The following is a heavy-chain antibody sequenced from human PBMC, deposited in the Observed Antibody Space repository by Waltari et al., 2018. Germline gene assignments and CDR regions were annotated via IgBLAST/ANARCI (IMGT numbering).Heavy chain of an antibody. CDR1: GGSFIGYY. J-gene: IGHJ4*02. Sequence: QVQLQQWGAGLLKPSETLSLTCAVYGGSFIGYYWSWIRQPPGKGLEWIGEINHSGSTNYNRSLKSRVNISVDTSKNQFALKLSSVTAADTAVYYCARENALQGYFDYWGQGTLVIVSS. CDR3: ARENALQGYFDY. D-gene: IGHD4-4*01. CDR2: INHSGST. V-gene: IGHV4-34*01.